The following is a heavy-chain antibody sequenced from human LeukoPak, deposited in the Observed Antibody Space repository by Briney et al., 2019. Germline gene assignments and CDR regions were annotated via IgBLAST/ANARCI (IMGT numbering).Heavy chain of an antibody. D-gene: IGHD1-26*01. Sequence: GGSLRLSCEAPGXSFSTFWMSWVRQAPGKGPEWVANIKPDGTEKHYLDSVEGRFTVSRDNAKNSLYLQMNSLRAEDTAVYSCVVGGHLDIWGQGTLVTVSS. CDR3: VVGGHLDI. V-gene: IGHV3-7*05. CDR2: IKPDGTEK. J-gene: IGHJ4*02. CDR1: GXSFSTFW.